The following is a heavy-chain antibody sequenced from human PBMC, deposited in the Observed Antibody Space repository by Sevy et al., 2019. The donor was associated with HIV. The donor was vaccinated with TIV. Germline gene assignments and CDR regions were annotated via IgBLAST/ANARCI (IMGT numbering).Heavy chain of an antibody. CDR1: GGSITSLY. CDR2: IYYNGHI. V-gene: IGHV4-59*08. J-gene: IGHJ4*02. CDR3: AGENAWGRGYS. D-gene: IGHD1-26*01. Sequence: SETLSLTCTVSGGSITSLYWNWIRQPPGKGLEWIANIYYNGHINYNPSLKSRVTLSLDTSKNQFSLRLSSVTAADTARYYCAGENAWGRGYSWGQGTLATVST.